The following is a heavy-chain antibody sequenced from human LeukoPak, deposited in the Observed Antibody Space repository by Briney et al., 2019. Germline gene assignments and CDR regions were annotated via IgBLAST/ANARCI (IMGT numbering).Heavy chain of an antibody. V-gene: IGHV3-30*02. Sequence: GGSLRFSCAASGFTLSSYGMHWVRKAPGKGLEWVAFIRYDGTNKYYADSVKGRFTISRDNSKNTMYLQMNSLRAEDTAVYFCATGRDTAMVRLDYWGQGTLVTVSS. CDR2: IRYDGTNK. D-gene: IGHD5-18*01. CDR1: GFTLSSYG. CDR3: ATGRDTAMVRLDY. J-gene: IGHJ4*02.